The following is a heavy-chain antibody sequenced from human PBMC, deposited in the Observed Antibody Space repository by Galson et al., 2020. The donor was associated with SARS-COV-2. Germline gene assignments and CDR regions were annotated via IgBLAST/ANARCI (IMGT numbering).Heavy chain of an antibody. CDR1: GFTFSSYG. J-gene: IGHJ4*02. D-gene: IGHD1-26*01. CDR2: ISYDGSNK. CDR3: AKGRGSYLTYFDY. Sequence: GGSLRLSCAASGFTFSSYGMHWVRQAPGKGLEWVAVISYDGSNKYYADSVKGRFTISRDNSKNTVYLQMNSLRAEDTAVYYCAKGRGSYLTYFDYWGQGTLVTVSS. V-gene: IGHV3-30*18.